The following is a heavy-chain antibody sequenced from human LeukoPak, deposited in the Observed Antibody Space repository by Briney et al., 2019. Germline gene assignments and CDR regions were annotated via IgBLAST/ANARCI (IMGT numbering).Heavy chain of an antibody. J-gene: IGHJ5*02. V-gene: IGHV4-59*12. CDR3: ARLRRLRWLRFIGLHEP. D-gene: IGHD5-12*01. CDR1: GGSISSYY. Sequence: SETLSLTCTVSGGSISSYYWSWIRQPPGKGLEWIGYIYYSGSTNYNPSLKSRVTISVDTSKNQFSLKLSSVTAADTAVYYCARLRRLRWLRFIGLHEPWGQGTLVTVSS. CDR2: IYYSGST.